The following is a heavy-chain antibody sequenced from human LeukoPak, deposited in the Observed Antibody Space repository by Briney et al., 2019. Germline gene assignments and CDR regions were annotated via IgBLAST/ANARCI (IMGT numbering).Heavy chain of an antibody. CDR3: ARKGLPDY. V-gene: IGHV3-48*04. CDR2: ISGSSSII. Sequence: GGSLRLSCEGSGFTFSSYSMNWVRQAPGKGLEWVSFISGSSSIIHYADSVKGRFTISRDNAKNSLFLQMNSLRAEDTAVYYCARKGLPDYWGQGTLVTVSS. CDR1: GFTFSSYS. J-gene: IGHJ4*02. D-gene: IGHD2-15*01.